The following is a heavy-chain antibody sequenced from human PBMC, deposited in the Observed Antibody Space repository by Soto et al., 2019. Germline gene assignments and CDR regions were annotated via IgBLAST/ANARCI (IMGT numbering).Heavy chain of an antibody. V-gene: IGHV4-31*03. CDR1: GGSISSGGYY. Sequence: SETLSLTCTVSGGSISSGGYYWSWIRQHPGKGLEWIGYIYYSGSTYYNPSLKSRVTISVETSKNQFSLKLSSVTAADTAVYYCARDPYYYDSSGHDTGYWGQGTLVTVSS. D-gene: IGHD3-22*01. J-gene: IGHJ4*02. CDR3: ARDPYYYDSSGHDTGY. CDR2: IYYSGST.